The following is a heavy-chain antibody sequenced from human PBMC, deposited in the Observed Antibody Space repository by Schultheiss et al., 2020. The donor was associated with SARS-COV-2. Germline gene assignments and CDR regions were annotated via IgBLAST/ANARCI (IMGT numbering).Heavy chain of an antibody. D-gene: IGHD2-2*01. V-gene: IGHV3-23*01. CDR1: GFTFSSYA. CDR3: ARDLVGYCSSTSCYSEYYYYYMDV. J-gene: IGHJ6*03. Sequence: GESLKISCAASGFTFSSYAMSWVRQAPGKGLEWVSAISGSGGSTYYADSVKGRFTISRDNSKNTLYLQMNSLRAEDTAVYYCARDLVGYCSSTSCYSEYYYYYMDVWGKGTTVTVSS. CDR2: ISGSGGST.